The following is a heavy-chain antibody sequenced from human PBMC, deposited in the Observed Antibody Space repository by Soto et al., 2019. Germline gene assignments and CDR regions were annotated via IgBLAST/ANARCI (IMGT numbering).Heavy chain of an antibody. J-gene: IGHJ5*02. V-gene: IGHV2-26*01. CDR1: GFSLSNTRMG. CDR2: IFSNDKR. CDR3: ARWPDIVATITWFDP. D-gene: IGHD5-12*01. Sequence: QVTLKESGPVLVKPTETLTLTCTVSGFSLSNTRMGVSWIRQPPGKALEWLAHIFSNDKRSYNTSLKSRLTISKDTSKSQVVLSMTNMDPVDTATYYCARWPDIVATITWFDPWGQGTLVTVSS.